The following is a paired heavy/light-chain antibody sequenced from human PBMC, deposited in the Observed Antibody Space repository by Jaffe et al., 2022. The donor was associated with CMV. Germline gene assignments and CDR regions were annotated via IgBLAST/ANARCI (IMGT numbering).Heavy chain of an antibody. CDR1: GFTFSDYY. CDR3: VKMATPRIHFDY. J-gene: IGHJ4*02. CDR2: ISSSSSYT. D-gene: IGHD5-12*01. Sequence: QVQLVESGGGLVKPGGSLRLSCAASGFTFSDYYMSWIRQAPGKGLEWVSYISSSSSYTNYADSVKGRFTISRDNAKNSLYLQMNSLRAEDTAVYYCVKMATPRIHFDYWGQGTLVTVSS. V-gene: IGHV3-11*06.
Light chain of an antibody. V-gene: IGLV6-57*04. CDR2: EDN. CDR1: SGSIASNY. Sequence: NFMLTQPHSVSESPGKTVTISCTRSSGSIASNYVQWYQQRPGSAPTTVIYEDNQRPSGVPDRFSGSIDSSSNSASLTISGLKTEDEADYYCQSYDSSNVVFGGGTKLTVL. CDR3: QSYDSSNVV. J-gene: IGLJ2*01.